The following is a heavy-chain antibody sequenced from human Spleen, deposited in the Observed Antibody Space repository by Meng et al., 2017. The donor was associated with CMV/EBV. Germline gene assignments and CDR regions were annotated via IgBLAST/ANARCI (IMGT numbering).Heavy chain of an antibody. CDR1: GFTFSTYG. CDR2: IRYDGSKT. CDR3: AKDRAGYCSRTTCYTSLGMDV. Sequence: GGSLRLSCAASGFTFSTYGMHWVRQAPGEGLEWVAFIRYDGSKTYYAASVKGRFTISRDNSKNTLYLQMSSLRPEDTAVYDCAKDRAGYCSRTTCYTSLGMDVWGQGTTVTVSS. D-gene: IGHD2-2*02. V-gene: IGHV3-30*02. J-gene: IGHJ6*02.